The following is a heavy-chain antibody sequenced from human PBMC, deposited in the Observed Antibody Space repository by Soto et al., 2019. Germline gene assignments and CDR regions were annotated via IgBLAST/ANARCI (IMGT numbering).Heavy chain of an antibody. Sequence: PGGSLRLSCAASGFTFSSYGMHWVRQAPGKGLEWVAVISYDGSNKYYADSVKGRFTISRDNSKNTLYLQMNSLRAEDTAVYYCAKGRGGIYLDYWGQGTLVTVSS. V-gene: IGHV3-30*18. CDR2: ISYDGSNK. J-gene: IGHJ4*02. CDR1: GFTFSSYG. D-gene: IGHD3-10*01. CDR3: AKGRGGIYLDY.